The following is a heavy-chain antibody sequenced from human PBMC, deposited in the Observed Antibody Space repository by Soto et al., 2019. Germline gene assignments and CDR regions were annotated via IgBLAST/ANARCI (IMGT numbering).Heavy chain of an antibody. D-gene: IGHD3-16*01. CDR1: GGSISGYY. J-gene: IGHJ4*02. Sequence: LSLTCTVSGGSISGYYWSWIRQPPGKGLEWIGYIYYSGSTNYNPSLKSRVTISVDTSKNQFSLKLSSVTAADTAVYYCARGSGGFDYWGQGTLVTVSS. CDR2: IYYSGST. V-gene: IGHV4-59*01. CDR3: ARGSGGFDY.